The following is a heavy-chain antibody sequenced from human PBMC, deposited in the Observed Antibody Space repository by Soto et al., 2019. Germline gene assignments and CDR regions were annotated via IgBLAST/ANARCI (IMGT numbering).Heavy chain of an antibody. CDR2: IYYSGMT. Sequence: SETLSLTCTVSGASMSRYYWSWVRQPPGKGLEWIGYIYYSGMTNYSPSLKSRVTISVDTSKNQFSLTLTSVTAADTAVYYCARGWIQLDLWGQGTLVTVSS. J-gene: IGHJ5*02. D-gene: IGHD5-18*01. CDR3: ARGWIQLDL. CDR1: GASMSRYY. V-gene: IGHV4-59*01.